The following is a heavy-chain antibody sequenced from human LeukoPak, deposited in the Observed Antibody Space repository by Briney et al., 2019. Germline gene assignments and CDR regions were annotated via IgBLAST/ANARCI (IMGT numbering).Heavy chain of an antibody. D-gene: IGHD2-21*02. CDR2: IIPIFGTA. CDR1: GGTFSSYA. V-gene: IGHV1-69*13. J-gene: IGHJ4*02. CDR3: ARENGAYCGGDCLPDYFDY. Sequence: SVKVSCKASGGTFSSYAISWVRQAPGQGLEWMGGIIPIFGTANYAQKFQGRVTITADESTSTAYMELSSLRSEDTAVYYCARENGAYCGGDCLPDYFDYWGQGTLLTVSS.